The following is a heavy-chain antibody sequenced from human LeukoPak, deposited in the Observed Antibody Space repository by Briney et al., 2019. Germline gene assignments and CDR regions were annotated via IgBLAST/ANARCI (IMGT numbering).Heavy chain of an antibody. J-gene: IGHJ4*02. Sequence: GGSLRLSCAASGFTFSSYAMSWVRQAPGKGLEWVSAISGSGGSTYYADSVKGRFTISRDNSKNTLYLQMNSLRAEDTAVYYCAKVLGYGSGIGYFGYWGQGTLVTVSS. CDR3: AKVLGYGSGIGYFGY. CDR2: ISGSGGST. V-gene: IGHV3-23*01. D-gene: IGHD3-10*01. CDR1: GFTFSSYA.